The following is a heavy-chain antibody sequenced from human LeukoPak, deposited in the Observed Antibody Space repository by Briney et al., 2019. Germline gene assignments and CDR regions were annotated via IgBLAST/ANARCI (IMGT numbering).Heavy chain of an antibody. J-gene: IGHJ5*02. CDR1: GFTFSSYA. CDR2: IHDSGST. V-gene: IGHV4-30-4*08. Sequence: LRLSCAASGFTFSSYAMSWVRQPPGEGLEWMGFIHDSGSTYYNPSLKSRIIMSRDVSKKQFSLKLSSVTAADTAVYYCARGFGAGNYYYGWFDPWGQGTLVTVSS. D-gene: IGHD3-10*01. CDR3: ARGFGAGNYYYGWFDP.